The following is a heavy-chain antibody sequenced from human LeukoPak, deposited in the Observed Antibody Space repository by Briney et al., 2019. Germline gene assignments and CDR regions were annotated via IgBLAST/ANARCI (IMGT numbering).Heavy chain of an antibody. Sequence: PGRSLRLSCGASGFTFDDYAMHWVRQAPGKGLEWVSGISQTSDTIDYADSVKGRFTISRDNAKNSLYLQMNSLRAGDTALYYCAKGGWADTWGQGTLVIVSS. CDR2: ISQTSDTI. D-gene: IGHD6-19*01. V-gene: IGHV3-9*01. CDR1: GFTFDDYA. J-gene: IGHJ5*02. CDR3: AKGGWADT.